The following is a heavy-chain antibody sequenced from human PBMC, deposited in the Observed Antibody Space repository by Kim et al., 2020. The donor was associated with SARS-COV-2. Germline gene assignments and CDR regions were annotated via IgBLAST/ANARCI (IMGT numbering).Heavy chain of an antibody. CDR3: ARDRGHCSSTSCDIDWFDP. CDR2: IYYSGST. Sequence: SETLSLTCTVSGGSISSYYWSWIRQPPGKGLEWIGYIYYSGSTNYNPSLKSRVTISVDTSKNQFSLKLSSVTAADTAVYYCARDRGHCSSTSCDIDWFDPWGQGTLVTVSS. CDR1: GGSISSYY. J-gene: IGHJ5*02. V-gene: IGHV4-59*01. D-gene: IGHD2-2*01.